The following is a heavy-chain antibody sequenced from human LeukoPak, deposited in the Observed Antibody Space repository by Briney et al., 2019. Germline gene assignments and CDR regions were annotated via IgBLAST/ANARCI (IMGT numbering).Heavy chain of an antibody. J-gene: IGHJ5*02. CDR2: TYYGGST. Sequence: SQTLSLTCTVSGGSVSSGDYYWSWIRQPPGKGLEWIGYTYYGGSTHFNPSLKSRVTMSVDTSKNQFSLKLSSVTAADTAVYYCAGTDPSYDSSGYYHRGWFDPWGQGTLVTVSS. CDR1: GGSVSSGDYY. CDR3: AGTDPSYDSSGYYHRGWFDP. D-gene: IGHD3-22*01. V-gene: IGHV4-30-4*01.